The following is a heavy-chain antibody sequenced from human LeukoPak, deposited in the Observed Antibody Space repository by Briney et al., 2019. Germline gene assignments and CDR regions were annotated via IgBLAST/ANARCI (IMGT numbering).Heavy chain of an antibody. D-gene: IGHD1-26*01. CDR1: GFTFSSYG. Sequence: GGSLRLSCAASGFTFSSYGMHWVRQAPGKGLEWVAVIWYDGSNKYYADSVKGRFTISRDNSKNTLYLQMNSLRAEDTAVYYCARDNLPVGATRALDYWGQGTLVTVSS. J-gene: IGHJ4*02. CDR2: IWYDGSNK. V-gene: IGHV3-33*01. CDR3: ARDNLPVGATRALDY.